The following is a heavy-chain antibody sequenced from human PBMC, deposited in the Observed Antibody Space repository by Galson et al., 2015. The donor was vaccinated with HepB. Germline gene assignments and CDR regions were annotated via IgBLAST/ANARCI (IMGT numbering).Heavy chain of an antibody. CDR3: AKEPGSGSYYPSYFDY. J-gene: IGHJ4*02. CDR2: ISGSGGST. CDR1: GFTFSSYA. Sequence: SLRLSCAASGFTFSSYAMSWVRQAPGKGLEWVSAISGSGGSTYYADSVKGRFTISRDNSKNTLYLQMNSLRAEDTAVYYCAKEPGSGSYYPSYFDYWGQGTLVTVSS. V-gene: IGHV3-23*01. D-gene: IGHD3-10*01.